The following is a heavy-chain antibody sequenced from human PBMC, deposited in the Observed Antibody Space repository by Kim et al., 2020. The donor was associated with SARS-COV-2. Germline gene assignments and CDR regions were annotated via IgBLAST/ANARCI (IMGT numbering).Heavy chain of an antibody. CDR2: IKSKTDGGTA. V-gene: IGHV3-15*01. Sequence: GGSLRLSCAASGLTFNNAWMSWVRQAPGKGLEWIGRIKSKTDGGTADYAAFVKGRFTISRDDSKNTVYLQINSLKTEDTAVYYCTPSPYNWSYGWFDPWGQGTLVTVSS. CDR1: GLTFNNAW. J-gene: IGHJ5*02. D-gene: IGHD1-7*01. CDR3: TPSPYNWSYGWFDP.